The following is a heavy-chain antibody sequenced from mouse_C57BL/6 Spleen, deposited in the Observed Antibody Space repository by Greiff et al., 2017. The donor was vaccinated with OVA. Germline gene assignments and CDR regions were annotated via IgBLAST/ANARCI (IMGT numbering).Heavy chain of an antibody. J-gene: IGHJ3*01. CDR1: GYAFSSSW. Sequence: VQLQQSGPELVKPGASVKISCKASGYAFSSSWMNWVKQRPGKGLEWIGRIYPGDGDTNYNGKFKGKATLTADKSSSTAYMQLSSLTSEDSAVYFCARDPRLAYWGQGTLVTVSA. CDR2: IYPGDGDT. V-gene: IGHV1-82*01. CDR3: ARDPRLAY.